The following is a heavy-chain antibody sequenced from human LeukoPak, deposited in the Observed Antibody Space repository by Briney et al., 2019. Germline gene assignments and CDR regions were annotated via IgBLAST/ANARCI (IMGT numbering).Heavy chain of an antibody. D-gene: IGHD2-15*01. Sequence: GASVKVSCKASGYTFTGYYMHWVRQAPGQGLEWMGWISAYNGNTNYAQKLQGRVTMTTDTSTSTAYMELRSLRSDDTAVYYCARGPYCSGGTCYSQYFDYWGQGTLVTVSS. CDR3: ARGPYCSGGTCYSQYFDY. CDR2: ISAYNGNT. J-gene: IGHJ4*02. CDR1: GYTFTGYY. V-gene: IGHV1-18*04.